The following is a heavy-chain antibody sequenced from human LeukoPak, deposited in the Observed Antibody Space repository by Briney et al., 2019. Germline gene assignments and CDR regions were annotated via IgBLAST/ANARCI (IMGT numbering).Heavy chain of an antibody. CDR1: GGSIISSSYY. V-gene: IGHV4-39*07. D-gene: IGHD6-13*01. Sequence: PSETLSLTCTVSGGSIISSSYYWGWIRQPPGKGLEWIGSIYYSGSTYYNPSLKSRVTISVDTSKNQFSLKLSSVTAADTAVYYCARGYSSSWYSVGAFDIWGQGTMVTVSS. CDR2: IYYSGST. J-gene: IGHJ3*02. CDR3: ARGYSSSWYSVGAFDI.